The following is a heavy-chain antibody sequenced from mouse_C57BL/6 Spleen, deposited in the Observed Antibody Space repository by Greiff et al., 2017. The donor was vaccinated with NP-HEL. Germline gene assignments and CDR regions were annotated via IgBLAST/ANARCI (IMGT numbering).Heavy chain of an antibody. CDR1: GYTFTDYN. CDR3: ARRWLLLYYFDY. Sequence: EVQLQQSGPELVKPGASVKMSCKASGYTFTDYNMHWVKQSHGKSLEWIGYINPNNGGTSYNQKFKGKAALTVNKSSSTAYMELRSLTSEDSAVYYCARRWLLLYYFDYWGQGTTLTVSS. CDR2: INPNNGGT. V-gene: IGHV1-22*01. J-gene: IGHJ2*01. D-gene: IGHD2-3*01.